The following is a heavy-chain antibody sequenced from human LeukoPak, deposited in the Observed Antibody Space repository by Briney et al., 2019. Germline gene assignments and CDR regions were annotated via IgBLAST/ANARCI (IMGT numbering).Heavy chain of an antibody. D-gene: IGHD2-21*02. J-gene: IGHJ4*02. CDR2: LYKSGST. CDR1: GDSISTSDDD. CDR3: AREVVVTAEIKYFDF. V-gene: IGHV4-30-4*01. Sequence: SQTLSLTCYVSGDSISTSDDDWTWIRQPPGEGLEWIGYLYKSGSTHYNQSLKSRVTISLDTSKNQFSLEMNSVTAADTAGYYCAREVVVTAEIKYFDFWGQGTLVTVSS.